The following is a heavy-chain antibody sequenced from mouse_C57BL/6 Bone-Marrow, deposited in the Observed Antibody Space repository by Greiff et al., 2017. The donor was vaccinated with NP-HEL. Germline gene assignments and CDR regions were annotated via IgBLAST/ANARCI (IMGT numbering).Heavy chain of an antibody. J-gene: IGHJ2*01. CDR1: GFNIKDYY. D-gene: IGHD1-1*01. V-gene: IGHV14-1*01. CDR3: TLYYYGSSLFDY. CDR2: IDPEDGDT. Sequence: VQLQQSGAELVRPGASVKLSCTASGFNIKDYYMHWVKQRPEQGLEWIGRIDPEDGDTEYAPKFQGKATMTADTSSNTAYLQLSSLTSEDTAVYYCTLYYYGSSLFDYWGQGTTLTVSS.